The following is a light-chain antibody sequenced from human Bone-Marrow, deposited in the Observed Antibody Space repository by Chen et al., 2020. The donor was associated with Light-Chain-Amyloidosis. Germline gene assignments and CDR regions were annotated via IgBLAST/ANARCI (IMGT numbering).Light chain of an antibody. CDR3: QVWDRSSDRPV. Sequence: SHVLTQPSSVSVAPGQTATIACGGNNIGATSVHWYQQTTGQSPLLVVYDDIDGPSGIPERWSGSKSGNTATLTISRVEAGDEADYYFQVWDRSSDRPVFGGGTKLTVL. CDR2: DDI. J-gene: IGLJ3*02. CDR1: NIGATS. V-gene: IGLV3-21*02.